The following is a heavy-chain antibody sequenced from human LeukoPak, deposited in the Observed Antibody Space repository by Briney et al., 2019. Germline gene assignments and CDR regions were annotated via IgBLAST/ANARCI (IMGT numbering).Heavy chain of an antibody. CDR2: IYTSGST. V-gene: IGHV4-4*07. CDR1: GGSISSYY. D-gene: IGHD5-12*01. CDR3: ASERGYSGYGKSSYYYYGMDV. J-gene: IGHJ6*02. Sequence: KPSETLSLTCTVSGGSISSYYWSWIRQPAGKGLEWIGRIYTSGSTNYNPSLKRRVTMSVDTSKNQFFLKLSSVTAADTAVYYCASERGYSGYGKSSYYYYGMDVWGQGTTVTVSS.